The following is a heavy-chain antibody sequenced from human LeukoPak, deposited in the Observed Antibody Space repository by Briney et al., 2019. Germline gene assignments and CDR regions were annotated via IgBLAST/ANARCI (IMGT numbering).Heavy chain of an antibody. J-gene: IGHJ5*02. CDR1: GFTFSSYW. D-gene: IGHD6-13*01. CDR3: ARESPSFMIAAASRWFDP. Sequence: PGGSLRLSCAASGFTFSSYWMSWVRQAPGKGLEWVANIKQDGSEKYYVDSVKGRFTISRDNAKNSLYLQMNSLRAEDTALYYCARESPSFMIAAASRWFDPWGQGTLVTVSS. V-gene: IGHV3-7*03. CDR2: IKQDGSEK.